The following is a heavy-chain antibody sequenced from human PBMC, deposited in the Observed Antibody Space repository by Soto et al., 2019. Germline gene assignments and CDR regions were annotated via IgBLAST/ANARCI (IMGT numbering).Heavy chain of an antibody. D-gene: IGHD6-19*01. CDR3: GATDSGWPTFEAH. CDR2: IYHGGDT. CDR1: GASISSTRW. J-gene: IGHJ4*02. Sequence: QVQLQESGPGLVKPAGTLSLTCTVSGASISSTRWWSWVRQPPGKGLEWIGEIYHGGDTNLNPSLKSRVTISVDESKNQFSLRLSSVTAADTAVYYCGATDSGWPTFEAHWGRGSLVTVSP. V-gene: IGHV4-4*02.